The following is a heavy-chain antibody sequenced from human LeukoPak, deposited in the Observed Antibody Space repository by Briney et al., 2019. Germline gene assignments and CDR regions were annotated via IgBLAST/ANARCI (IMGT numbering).Heavy chain of an antibody. CDR3: ARHPGSAYYYYYYMDV. J-gene: IGHJ6*03. V-gene: IGHV5-51*01. CDR2: IYPGDSDT. CDR1: GYSFTSYW. Sequence: GDSLKISCKGSGYSFTSYWIGRVRQMPGKGLEWMGIIYPGDSDTTYSPSFQGQVTISADKSISTAYLQWSSLKASDTAMYYCARHPGSAYYYYYYMDVWGEGTTVTVSS. D-gene: IGHD1-14*01.